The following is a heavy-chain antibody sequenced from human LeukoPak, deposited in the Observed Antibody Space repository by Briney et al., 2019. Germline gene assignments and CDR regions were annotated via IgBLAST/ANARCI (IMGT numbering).Heavy chain of an antibody. CDR2: MNPNSGNT. CDR1: GYTFTSYG. CDR3: ARVVVGATQKMDY. D-gene: IGHD1-26*01. V-gene: IGHV1-8*01. Sequence: WASVKVSCKASGYTFTSYGINWVRQAPGQGLEWMGWMNPNSGNTGYAQKFQGRVTMTRNTSISTAYMELSSLRSEDTAVYYCARVVVGATQKMDYWGQGTLVTVSS. J-gene: IGHJ4*02.